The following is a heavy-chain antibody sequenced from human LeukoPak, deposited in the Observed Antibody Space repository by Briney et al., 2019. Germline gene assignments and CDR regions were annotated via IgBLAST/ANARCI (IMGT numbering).Heavy chain of an antibody. CDR1: GFTFDDYA. Sequence: GGSLRLSCAASGFTFDDYAMHWVRQAPGKGLEWVSGISWNSGSIGYADSVKGRFTISRDNAKNSLYLQMNSLRAEDTALYYCAKDIGGSTSEAGYWGQGTLVTVSS. D-gene: IGHD2-2*01. CDR3: AKDIGGSTSEAGY. CDR2: ISWNSGSI. J-gene: IGHJ4*02. V-gene: IGHV3-9*01.